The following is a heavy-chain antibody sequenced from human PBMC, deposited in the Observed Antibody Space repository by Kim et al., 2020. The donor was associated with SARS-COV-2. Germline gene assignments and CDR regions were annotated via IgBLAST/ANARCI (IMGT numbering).Heavy chain of an antibody. Sequence: SVKVSCQASRYTFTSSGIQWVRQARGQRLEWMGRIVVDSDSTKYAQKFQDRLTMTADKSTSTAYMELRSLRSEDTAVYYCAADRGYAGMDVWGQGTTVTASS. J-gene: IGHJ6*02. CDR2: IVVDSDST. CDR1: RYTFTSSG. CDR3: AADRGYAGMDV. V-gene: IGHV1-58*02. D-gene: IGHD1-1*01.